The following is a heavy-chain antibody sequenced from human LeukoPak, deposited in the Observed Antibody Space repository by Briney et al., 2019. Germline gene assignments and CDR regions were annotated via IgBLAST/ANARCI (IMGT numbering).Heavy chain of an antibody. V-gene: IGHV4-4*07. J-gene: IGHJ1*01. Sequence: SETLSLTCTVSGGSISTNYWNWIRQPAGKGLGWIGRIYVTGTTYYNPSLKSRLTMSVDASRNQFFLNLSSVTAADTAVYYCARGGTDLAREYFHYWGQGTLVTVS. CDR2: IYVTGTT. CDR3: ARGGTDLAREYFHY. CDR1: GGSISTNY. D-gene: IGHD1-1*01.